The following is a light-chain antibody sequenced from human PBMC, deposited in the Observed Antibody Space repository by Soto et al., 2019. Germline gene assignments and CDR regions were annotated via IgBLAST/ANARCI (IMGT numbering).Light chain of an antibody. Sequence: DIQMTQSPSTLSASVGDKDTNTCRASQSISSWLAWYQQKPGKAPKLLIYKASSLESGVPSRFSGSGSGTEFTLTISSLQPDDFATYYCQQFHSFSPTFGQGTKV. V-gene: IGKV1-5*03. CDR1: QSISSW. CDR2: KAS. J-gene: IGKJ1*01. CDR3: QQFHSFSPT.